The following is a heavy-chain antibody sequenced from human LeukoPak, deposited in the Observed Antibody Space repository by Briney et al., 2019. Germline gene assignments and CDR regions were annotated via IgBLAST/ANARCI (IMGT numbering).Heavy chain of an antibody. Sequence: ASVKVSCKASGYTFTGYYTHWVRQAPGQGLEWMAWINPNSGGTNFAQKFQGRLTMTRDTSISTAYMELSRLRSDDTAVYYCARDKKMASPYYFDCWGQGTLVTVSS. D-gene: IGHD5-24*01. J-gene: IGHJ4*02. CDR2: INPNSGGT. CDR1: GYTFTGYY. CDR3: ARDKKMASPYYFDC. V-gene: IGHV1-2*02.